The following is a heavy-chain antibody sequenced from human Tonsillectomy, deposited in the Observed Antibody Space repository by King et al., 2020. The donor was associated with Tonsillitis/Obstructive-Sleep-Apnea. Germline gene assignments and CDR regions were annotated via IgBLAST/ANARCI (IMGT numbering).Heavy chain of an antibody. D-gene: IGHD2-2*02. J-gene: IGHJ3*02. Sequence: VQLVESGGGLVKPGGSLRLSCAASGFTFSNAWMNWVRQAPGKGLEWVGRIKSKTDGGTTDYAAPVKGRFTISRDDSKNTLYLQMNRLKTEDTAVYYCTTGIVVGPAAILAFDIWGQGTMVTVSS. CDR2: IKSKTDGGTT. CDR1: GFTFSNAW. CDR3: TTGIVVGPAAILAFDI. V-gene: IGHV3-15*07.